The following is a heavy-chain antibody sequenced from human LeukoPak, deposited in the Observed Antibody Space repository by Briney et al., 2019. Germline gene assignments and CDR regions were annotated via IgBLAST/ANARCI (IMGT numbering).Heavy chain of an antibody. D-gene: IGHD3-10*01. CDR2: ISGYNGNT. CDR3: GRAPNYTGSGSFFSDY. CDR1: GYTFTNYG. Sequence: ASVKVSCKASGYTFTNYGIHWVRQAPGQGLEWMGWISGYNGNTRYAQKVQDRVTVTTDTSTTTAYMELRSLRSDDTAVYYCGRAPNYTGSGSFFSDYWGQGTLVTVSS. V-gene: IGHV1-18*01. J-gene: IGHJ4*02.